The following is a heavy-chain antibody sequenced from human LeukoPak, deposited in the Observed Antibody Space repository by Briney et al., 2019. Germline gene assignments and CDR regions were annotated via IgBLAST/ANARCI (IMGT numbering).Heavy chain of an antibody. CDR2: ISWNSGSI. CDR1: GFTFDDYA. V-gene: IGHV3-9*01. J-gene: IGHJ4*02. CDR3: AKGAVSSWIQLWYFDY. Sequence: GRSLRLSCAASGFTFDDYAMHWVRQAPGKGLERVSGISWNSGSIGYADSVKGRFTISRDNAKNSLYLQMNSLRAEDTALYYCAKGAVSSWIQLWYFDYWGQGTLVTVSS. D-gene: IGHD5-18*01.